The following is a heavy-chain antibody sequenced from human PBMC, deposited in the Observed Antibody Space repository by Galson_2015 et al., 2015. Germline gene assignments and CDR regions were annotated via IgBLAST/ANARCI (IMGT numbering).Heavy chain of an antibody. CDR3: ARGGRGPSRHWASYDYYFGMDV. Sequence: SLRLSCAASGFTFSSFGMHWVRQAPGKGLEWVAVISYDGGKRYSVDSVKGRFTISRDNSNNTLFLQMNSLRPEDTAVYYCARGGRGPSRHWASYDYYFGMDVWGQGTTVTVSS. J-gene: IGHJ6*02. CDR1: GFTFSSFG. V-gene: IGHV3-30*03. CDR2: ISYDGGKR. D-gene: IGHD3-16*01.